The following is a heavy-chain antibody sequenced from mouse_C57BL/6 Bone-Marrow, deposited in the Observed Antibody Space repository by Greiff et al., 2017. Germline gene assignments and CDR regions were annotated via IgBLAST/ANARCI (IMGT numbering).Heavy chain of an antibody. CDR3: AICDYDRRSYAMDY. J-gene: IGHJ4*01. V-gene: IGHV1-69*01. D-gene: IGHD2-4*01. Sequence: QVQLQQPGAELVMPGASVKLSCKASGYTFTSYWMHWVKQRPGQGLEWIGEIDPPDSYTNNNQKFKGKSTLTVDKSSGTAYMQLSSLKSEAYAVYYGAICDYDRRSYAMDYWGQGTSVTVSS. CDR1: GYTFTSYW. CDR2: IDPPDSYT.